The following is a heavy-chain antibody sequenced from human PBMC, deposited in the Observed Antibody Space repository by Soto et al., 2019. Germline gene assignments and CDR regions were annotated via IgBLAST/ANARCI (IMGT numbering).Heavy chain of an antibody. Sequence: KAGGSLRLSCAASGFSLSDYYVSWIRQAPGEGLEWVSYISSSGTTTHYADSVKGRFTISKDNAKNSLYLQMNSLRAEDTAVYYCARVRGDSSGSYYFDYWGQGTLVTVSS. CDR1: GFSLSDYY. D-gene: IGHD3-22*01. J-gene: IGHJ4*02. V-gene: IGHV3-11*01. CDR2: ISSSGTTT. CDR3: ARVRGDSSGSYYFDY.